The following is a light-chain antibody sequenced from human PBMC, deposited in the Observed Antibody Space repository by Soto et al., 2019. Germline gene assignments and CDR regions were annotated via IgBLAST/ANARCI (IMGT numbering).Light chain of an antibody. CDR1: SSDVGAYNY. CDR2: EVS. Sequence: QSVLTQPASVSGSAGQSITISCTGTSSDVGAYNYVSWYQQHPGKAPKLMIYEVSNRPSGVSNRFSGSKSGNTASLTISGLHAEDEADYYCSSYTSSSTLDVFGTGTKVTV. V-gene: IGLV2-14*01. CDR3: SSYTSSSTLDV. J-gene: IGLJ1*01.